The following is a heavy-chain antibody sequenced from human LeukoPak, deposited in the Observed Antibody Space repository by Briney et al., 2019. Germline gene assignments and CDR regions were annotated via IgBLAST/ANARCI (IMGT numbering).Heavy chain of an antibody. J-gene: IGHJ4*02. D-gene: IGHD2-2*01. CDR2: ISSSSSTI. V-gene: IGHV3-48*04. CDR3: VRDPHIVVVPAARVYYFDY. Sequence: GGSLRLSCAASGFSFSSYSMIWVRQAPGKGLEWVSYISSSSSTIYYADSVKGRFTISRDNAKNSLYLQMDSLRAEDTAVYYCVRDPHIVVVPAARVYYFDYWGQGTLVTVSS. CDR1: GFSFSSYS.